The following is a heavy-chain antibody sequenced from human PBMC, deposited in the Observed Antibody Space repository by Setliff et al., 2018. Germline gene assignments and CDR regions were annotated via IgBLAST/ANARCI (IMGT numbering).Heavy chain of an antibody. Sequence: LRLSCAASGFTFSSYGMHWVRQAPGKGLECVAVIWYDGTNKYYADSVKGRFTISRDNSKNTLYLQMNSLRAEDTAVYYCAKESANYYYYMDVWGKGTTVTVSS. J-gene: IGHJ6*03. CDR2: IWYDGTNK. V-gene: IGHV3-33*06. CDR1: GFTFSSYG. CDR3: AKESANYYYYMDV.